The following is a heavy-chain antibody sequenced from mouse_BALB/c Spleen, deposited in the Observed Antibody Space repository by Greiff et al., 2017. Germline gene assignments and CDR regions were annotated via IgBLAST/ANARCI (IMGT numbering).Heavy chain of an antibody. V-gene: IGHV1-4*01. D-gene: IGHD2-2*01. J-gene: IGHJ4*01. CDR3: APDGYGAMDY. CDR1: GYTFTSYT. CDR2: INPSSGYT. Sequence: QVHVKQSGAELARPGASVKMSCKASGYTFTSYTMHWVKQRPGQGLEWIGYINPSSGYTNYNQKFKDKATLTADKSSSTAYMQLSSLTSEDSAVYYCAPDGYGAMDYWGQGTSVTVSS.